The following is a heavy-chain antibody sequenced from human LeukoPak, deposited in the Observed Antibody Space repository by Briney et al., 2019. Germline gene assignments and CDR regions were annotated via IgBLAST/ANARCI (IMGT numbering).Heavy chain of an antibody. Sequence: SGTLSLTCAVYGGSFSGYYWSWIRQPPGKGLEWIGEINHSGSTNYNPSLKSRVTISVDTSKNQFSLKLSSVTAADTAVYYCARGGKFYYDSSGHRKFDYWGQGTLVTVSS. CDR1: GGSFSGYY. J-gene: IGHJ4*02. CDR3: ARGGKFYYDSSGHRKFDY. CDR2: INHSGST. D-gene: IGHD3-22*01. V-gene: IGHV4-34*01.